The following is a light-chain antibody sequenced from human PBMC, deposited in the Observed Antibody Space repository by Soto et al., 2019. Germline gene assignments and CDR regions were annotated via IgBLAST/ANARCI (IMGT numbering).Light chain of an antibody. V-gene: IGLV2-11*01. CDR2: DVS. Sequence: QSALTQPRSVSGSPGQSVTISCTGTSSDIGAYNYVSWFQQHPGKAPKLMMSDVSKRPSGVPDRFSGSKSGTTASLTISGXQGEDEADYYCCSYAGSYTLLFGGGTKLTVL. J-gene: IGLJ2*01. CDR3: CSYAGSYTLL. CDR1: SSDIGAYNY.